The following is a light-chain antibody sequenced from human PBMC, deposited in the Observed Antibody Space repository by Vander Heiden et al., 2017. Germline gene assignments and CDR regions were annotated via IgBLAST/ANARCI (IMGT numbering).Light chain of an antibody. CDR3: SSYTSSSTLVV. J-gene: IGLJ2*01. CDR1: SSDVGGYYY. Sequence: QSALTQPASESGSPGQSITISCTGPSSDVGGYYYVFWYQQHPGKAPKLMIYEVSTRPSGVSTRFSGSKSGNTASLTISGLQAEDEADYYCSSYTSSSTLVVFGGGTKLTVL. CDR2: EVS. V-gene: IGLV2-14*01.